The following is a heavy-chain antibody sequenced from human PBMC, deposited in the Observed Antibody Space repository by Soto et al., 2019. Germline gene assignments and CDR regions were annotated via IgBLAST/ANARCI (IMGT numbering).Heavy chain of an antibody. CDR3: ARDWLYSGSYFDY. CDR2: ISSSSTTI. V-gene: IGHV3-48*02. D-gene: IGHD1-26*01. J-gene: IGHJ4*02. Sequence: GGSLRLSCAASGFTFSSYSMNWVRQAPGKGLEWVSYISSSSTTIYYADSVKGRFTISRDNAKKSLYLQMNSLRDEDTAVFYFARDWLYSGSYFDYWGQGTLVTVSS. CDR1: GFTFSSYS.